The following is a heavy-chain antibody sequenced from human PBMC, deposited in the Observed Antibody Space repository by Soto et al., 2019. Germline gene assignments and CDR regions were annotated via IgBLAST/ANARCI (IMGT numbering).Heavy chain of an antibody. D-gene: IGHD2-21*01. CDR1: GFAFSGYV. Sequence: EVQLLESGGGLVQPGGSLRLSCVASGFAFSGYVMTWVRQAPGKGLDWLSSISGSGDRTFYADSVKGRFTISRDTSTNMLYLQINILRAEDTAVYYCAKIGVMNSLDMWFDSWGQGTLVTVSA. CDR3: AKIGVMNSLDMWFDS. CDR2: ISGSGDRT. J-gene: IGHJ5*01. V-gene: IGHV3-23*01.